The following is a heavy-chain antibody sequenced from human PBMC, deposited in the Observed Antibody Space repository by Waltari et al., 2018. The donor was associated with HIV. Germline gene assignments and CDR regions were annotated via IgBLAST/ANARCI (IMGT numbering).Heavy chain of an antibody. CDR3: SRGYANSWFDP. V-gene: IGHV4-34*01. Sequence: QVQLQQWGAGLLKPSETLSLTCAVYGGSFSGYYWSWIRQTPGKGLEWIGEVKHSGSTNYNPSLKSRVTISVDTSKNQFSLKLSSVTAADTAVYYCSRGYANSWFDPWGQGTLVTVSS. J-gene: IGHJ5*02. CDR1: GGSFSGYY. CDR2: VKHSGST. D-gene: IGHD2-8*01.